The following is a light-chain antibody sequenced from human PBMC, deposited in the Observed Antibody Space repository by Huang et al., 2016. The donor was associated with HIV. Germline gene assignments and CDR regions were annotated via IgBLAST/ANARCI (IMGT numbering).Light chain of an antibody. CDR1: QIISSY. Sequence: EVVLTQSPATLSLSPGERATLTCRASQIISSYLSLYQQKPSKTPRLLSYHASTRVTGIPDRISGSGSWTDFSLTISILEPEDFAVYYYHLRNNWFTFGPGTKVDLK. V-gene: IGKV3-11*01. CDR3: HLRNNWFT. CDR2: HAS. J-gene: IGKJ3*01.